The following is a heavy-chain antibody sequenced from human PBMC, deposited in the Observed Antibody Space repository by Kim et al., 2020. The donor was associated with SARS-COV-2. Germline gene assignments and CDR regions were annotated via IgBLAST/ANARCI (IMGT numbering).Heavy chain of an antibody. J-gene: IGHJ4*02. CDR1: GGSFSGYY. Sequence: SETLSLTCAVYGGSFSGYYWSWIRQPTGKGLEWIGEINHSGSTNYNPSLKSRVTISVDTSKNQFSLKLSSVTAADTAVYYCASQEGTGYYPDYWGQGTLV. V-gene: IGHV4-34*01. CDR3: ASQEGTGYYPDY. D-gene: IGHD3-9*01. CDR2: INHSGST.